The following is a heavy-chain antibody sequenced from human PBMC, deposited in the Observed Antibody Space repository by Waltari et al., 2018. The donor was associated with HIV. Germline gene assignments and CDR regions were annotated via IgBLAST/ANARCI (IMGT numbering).Heavy chain of an antibody. CDR2: ISSSSSYI. J-gene: IGHJ4*02. Sequence: EVQMLESGGGLVKPGGDLRLSCAASGFTLSSYSINWARQAPGKGLEWVSSISSSSSYIYYADSVKGRFTISRDNAKNSLYLQMNSLRAEDTAVYYCARGYSSSWYNYWGPGTLVTVSS. D-gene: IGHD6-13*01. V-gene: IGHV3-21*01. CDR1: GFTLSSYS. CDR3: ARGYSSSWYNY.